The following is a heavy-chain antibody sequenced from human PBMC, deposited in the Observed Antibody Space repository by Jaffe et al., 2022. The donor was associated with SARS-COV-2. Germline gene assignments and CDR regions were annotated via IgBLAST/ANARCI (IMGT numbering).Heavy chain of an antibody. J-gene: IGHJ4*02. CDR3: AKDNQLRLGRGGGYFDY. Sequence: EVQLLESGGGLVQPGGSLRLSCAASGFTFSSYAMSWVRQAPGKGLEWVSAISGSGGSTYYADSVKGRFTISRDNSKNTLYLQMNSLRAEDTAVYYCAKDNQLRLGRGGGYFDYWGQGTLVTVSS. D-gene: IGHD2-2*01. CDR2: ISGSGGST. V-gene: IGHV3-23*01. CDR1: GFTFSSYA.